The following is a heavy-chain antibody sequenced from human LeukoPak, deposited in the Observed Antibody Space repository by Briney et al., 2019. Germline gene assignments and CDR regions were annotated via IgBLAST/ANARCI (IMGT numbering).Heavy chain of an antibody. Sequence: GRSLRLSCAGSGLTLNSDGMHWVRQAPGKGLEWVAFISYDGSNTYSGDSVKGRFTISRDHSKNTLYLQMNSLKSEDTAVYYCAKDGDWGQGTLVTVSS. CDR2: ISYDGSNT. V-gene: IGHV3-30*18. J-gene: IGHJ4*02. CDR3: AKDGD. D-gene: IGHD3-16*01. CDR1: GLTLNSDG.